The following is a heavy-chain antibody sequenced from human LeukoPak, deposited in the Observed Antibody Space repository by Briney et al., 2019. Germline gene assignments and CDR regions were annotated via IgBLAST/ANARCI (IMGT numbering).Heavy chain of an antibody. J-gene: IGHJ4*02. Sequence: GGSLRLSCAASRFTFSDAWMSWVRQAPGKGLEWVAFIRYDGSNKYYTDSVKGRFTISRDNSKNTLYLQMNSLRAEDTAVYYCAKVRPVTLGDWGQGTLVTVSS. CDR2: IRYDGSNK. CDR1: RFTFSDAW. V-gene: IGHV3-30*02. D-gene: IGHD4-17*01. CDR3: AKVRPVTLGD.